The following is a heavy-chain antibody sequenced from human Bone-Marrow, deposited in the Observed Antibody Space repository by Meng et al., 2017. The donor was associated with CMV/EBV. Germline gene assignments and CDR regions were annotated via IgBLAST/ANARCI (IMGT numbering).Heavy chain of an antibody. CDR2: IKEDGTLK. V-gene: IGHV3-7*01. CDR3: ARGRRWFGELLHDY. D-gene: IGHD3-10*01. Sequence: GESLKISCAASGFSFSSHWLSWVRQVPGKGLEWVANIKEDGTLKYYVESVKGRFTISRDNAKNSLFLQMNSLRREDTAVYYCARGRRWFGELLHDYWGQGTLVTGSS. J-gene: IGHJ4*02. CDR1: GFSFSSHW.